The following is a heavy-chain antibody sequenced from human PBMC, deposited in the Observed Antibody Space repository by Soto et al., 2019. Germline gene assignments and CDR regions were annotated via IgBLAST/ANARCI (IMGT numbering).Heavy chain of an antibody. J-gene: IGHJ6*02. CDR2: INPDSGGT. V-gene: IGHV1-2*04. D-gene: IGHD1-1*01. Sequence: AAVKVSCKASGYTFTGHYMHWVRQAPGQGLEWMGWINPDSGGTNYAQKFQGWVTMTRDTSSSTVSMEVRRLKSGDTAVYYCARDSSPVPGSMDVWGQGTTVTVSS. CDR1: GYTFTGHY. CDR3: ARDSSPVPGSMDV.